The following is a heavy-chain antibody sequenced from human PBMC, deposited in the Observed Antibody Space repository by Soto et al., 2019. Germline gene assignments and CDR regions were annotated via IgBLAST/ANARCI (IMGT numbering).Heavy chain of an antibody. CDR1: GGTFSSYA. V-gene: IGHV1-69*01. CDR3: ARGRPNYYDSSGYYYYFDY. Sequence: ASVKVACKASGGTFSSYAISWVRLAPGQGLEWMGGIIPIFGTANYAQKFQGRVTITADESTSTAYMELSSLRSEDTAVYYCARGRPNYYDSSGYYYYFDYWGQGTLVTVSS. D-gene: IGHD3-22*01. J-gene: IGHJ4*02. CDR2: IIPIFGTA.